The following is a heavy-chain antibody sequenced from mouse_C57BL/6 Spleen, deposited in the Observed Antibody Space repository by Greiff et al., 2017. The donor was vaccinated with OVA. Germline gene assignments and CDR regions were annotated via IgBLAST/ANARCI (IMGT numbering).Heavy chain of an antibody. D-gene: IGHD1-1*01. V-gene: IGHV1-7*01. CDR3: ASPSVATADYYAMDY. J-gene: IGHJ4*01. Sequence: VQLQQSGAELAKPGASVKLSCKASGYTFTSYWMHWVKQRPGQGLEWIGYINPSSGYTKYNQKFKDKATLTADKSSSTAYMHLSSLTYEDSAVYYCASPSVATADYYAMDYWGQGTSVTVSS. CDR1: GYTFTSYW. CDR2: INPSSGYT.